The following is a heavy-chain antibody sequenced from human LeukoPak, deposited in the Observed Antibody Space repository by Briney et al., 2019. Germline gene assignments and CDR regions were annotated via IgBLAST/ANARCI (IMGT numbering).Heavy chain of an antibody. D-gene: IGHD2-21*01. CDR1: GGSFRGYY. Sequence: SETLSLTCAVYGGSFRGYYWSWIRQPPGKGLEWLGEMNHSGSINYNPSLKSRVTISFATPKTHVSLKLNSVAAADTAVYCCARGHSSVVSAIPYYFDYWGRGTLVAVSS. J-gene: IGHJ4*02. CDR2: MNHSGSI. CDR3: ARGHSSVVSAIPYYFDY. V-gene: IGHV4-34*01.